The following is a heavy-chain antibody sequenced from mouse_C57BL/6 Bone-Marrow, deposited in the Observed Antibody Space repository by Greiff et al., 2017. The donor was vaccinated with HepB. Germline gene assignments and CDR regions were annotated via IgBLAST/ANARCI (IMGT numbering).Heavy chain of an antibody. J-gene: IGHJ2*01. V-gene: IGHV5-12*01. CDR3: ARLLLYFDY. CDR2: ISNGGGST. CDR1: GFTFSDYY. Sequence: EVQLVESGGGLVQPGGSLKLSCAASGFTFSDYYMYWVRQTPEKRLEWVAYISNGGGSTYYPDTVKGRFTISRDNAKNTLYLQMSRLKSEDTAMYYCARLLLYFDYWGQGTTLTVSS. D-gene: IGHD2-1*01.